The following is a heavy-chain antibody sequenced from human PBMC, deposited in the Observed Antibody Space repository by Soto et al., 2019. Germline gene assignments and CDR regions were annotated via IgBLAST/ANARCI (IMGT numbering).Heavy chain of an antibody. V-gene: IGHV4-39*01. D-gene: IGHD6-19*01. CDR1: GGSISSSSYY. Sequence: SETLSLTCTVSGGSISSSSYYWGWIRQPPGKGLEWIGSIYYSGSTYYNPSLKSRVTISVDTSKNQFSLKLSSVTAADTAVYYCARHVVRGYSSFWGQGTLVTVSS. CDR2: IYYSGST. CDR3: ARHVVRGYSSF. J-gene: IGHJ4*02.